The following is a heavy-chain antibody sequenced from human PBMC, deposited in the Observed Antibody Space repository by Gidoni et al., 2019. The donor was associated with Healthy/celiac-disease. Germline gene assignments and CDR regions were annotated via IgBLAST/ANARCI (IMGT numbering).Heavy chain of an antibody. CDR2: IYYSGST. V-gene: IGHV4-30-4*01. J-gene: IGHJ4*02. CDR3: ARFRGGYDSYYFDY. CDR1: GGSISSGDYY. Sequence: QVPLQESGPGLVKPSPTLSLTCTVSGGSISSGDYYWSWIRQPPGKGLEWIVYIYYSGSTYYNPSLKSRVTISVDTSKNQFSLKLSSVTAADTAVYYCARFRGGYDSYYFDYWGQGTLVTVSS. D-gene: IGHD5-12*01.